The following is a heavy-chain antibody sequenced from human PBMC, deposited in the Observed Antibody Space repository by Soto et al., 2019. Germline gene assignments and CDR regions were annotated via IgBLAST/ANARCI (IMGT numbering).Heavy chain of an antibody. V-gene: IGHV1-18*01. Sequence: QIQLVQSGAEVKKPGASVKVSCKASGYTFTSYGISWVRQAPGQGLEWMGWISAYNGNTNYAQSLQGRVTMTTYTSTSTALMVLKRLRSDERVMDYCAREGYSFGFSGYWYGIDYWGQGTLVTVSS. CDR3: AREGYSFGFSGYWYGIDY. J-gene: IGHJ4*02. CDR1: GYTFTSYG. D-gene: IGHD2-2*03. CDR2: ISAYNGNT.